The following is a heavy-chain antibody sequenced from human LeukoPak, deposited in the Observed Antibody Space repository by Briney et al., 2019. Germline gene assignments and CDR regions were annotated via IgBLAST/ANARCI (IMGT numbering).Heavy chain of an antibody. J-gene: IGHJ4*02. CDR2: IYYSGST. V-gene: IGHV4-59*08. CDR1: GGSISSYY. Sequence: SETLSLTCSVSGGSISSYYWIWIRQPPGKGLEWIGYIYYSGSTNYNPSLKSRVTISVDTSKNQFSLKLSSVTAADTAVYYCARQLYYYDSSGYHEYWGQGTLVTVSS. CDR3: ARQLYYYDSSGYHEY. D-gene: IGHD3-22*01.